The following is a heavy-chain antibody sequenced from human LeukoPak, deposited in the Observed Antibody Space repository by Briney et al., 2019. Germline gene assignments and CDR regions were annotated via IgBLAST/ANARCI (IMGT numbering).Heavy chain of an antibody. CDR2: IKQDGSEK. D-gene: IGHD6-19*01. J-gene: IGHJ4*02. CDR1: GFTLSSYW. V-gene: IGHV3-7*01. CDR3: ARDLVAVAGKNY. Sequence: GGSLRLSCSASGFTLSSYWMTWVRQAPGKGLEWVAHIKQDGSEKYYVDSVKGRFTISRDNAKSSLYLQMNSLRAEDTAVYYCARDLVAVAGKNYWSQATLVTV.